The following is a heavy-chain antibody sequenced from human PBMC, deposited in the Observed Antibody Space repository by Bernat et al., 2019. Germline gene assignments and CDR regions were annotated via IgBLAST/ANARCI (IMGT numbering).Heavy chain of an antibody. CDR1: GFTFSIYC. V-gene: IGHV3-7*01. CDR3: ARSSGAGSLDY. Sequence: EVQLVESGGGLVQPGGSLRLSCAASGFTFSIYCMTWVRQAPGKGLEWVADINEGGSEKYYVDSVKGRFTISRDNAKNSLYLEVNSLRAEDTAVYYWARSSGAGSLDYWGQGTLVTVSS. CDR2: INEGGSEK. J-gene: IGHJ4*02. D-gene: IGHD6-25*01.